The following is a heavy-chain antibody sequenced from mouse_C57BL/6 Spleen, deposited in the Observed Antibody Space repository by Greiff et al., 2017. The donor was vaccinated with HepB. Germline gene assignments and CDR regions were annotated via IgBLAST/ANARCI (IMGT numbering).Heavy chain of an antibody. CDR3: ARDWDGDYFDY. V-gene: IGHV1-80*01. D-gene: IGHD4-1*01. CDR2: IYPGDGDT. Sequence: VQLQQSGAELVKPGASVKISCKASGYAFSSYWMNRVKQRPGKGLEWIGQIYPGDGDTNYNGKFKGKATLTADKSSSTAYMQLSSLTSEDSAVYFCARDWDGDYFDYWGQGTTLTVSS. CDR1: GYAFSSYW. J-gene: IGHJ2*01.